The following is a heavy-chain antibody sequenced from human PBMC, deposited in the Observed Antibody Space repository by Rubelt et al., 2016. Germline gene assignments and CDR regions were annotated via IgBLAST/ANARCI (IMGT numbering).Heavy chain of an antibody. CDR3: ARHLRSGSGYYSPFVY. D-gene: IGHD3-22*01. CDR1: GHSISSGYF. J-gene: IGHJ4*02. V-gene: IGHV4-38-2*02. Sequence: QVQLQESGPGLVKASETLSLTCTVSGHSISSGYFWGWIRQSPGKGLEWIGSFFHTGNTYYNPSLKSRVTISGDTSKNQFSLRLGSVTAADTAVYYCARHLRSGSGYYSPFVYWGQGTLVTVSS. CDR2: FFHTGNT.